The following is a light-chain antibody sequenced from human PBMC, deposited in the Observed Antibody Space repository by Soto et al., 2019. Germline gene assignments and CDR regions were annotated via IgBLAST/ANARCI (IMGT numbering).Light chain of an antibody. Sequence: EIVLTQSPATLSLSPGERATLSCRASQNVSSNLAWYQQKPGQAPRLLIYGASTRATGIPARFSGSGSGTEFALTISSLQSEDFAVYYCQQYNNWPPITFGQGTRLEIK. J-gene: IGKJ5*01. CDR3: QQYNNWPPIT. CDR2: GAS. V-gene: IGKV3-15*01. CDR1: QNVSSN.